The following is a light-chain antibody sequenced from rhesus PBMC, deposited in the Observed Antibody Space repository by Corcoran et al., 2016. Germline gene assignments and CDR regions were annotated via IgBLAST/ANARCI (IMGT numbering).Light chain of an antibody. CDR3: QHYYSTPT. V-gene: IGKV1-25*01. CDR2: EAS. CDR1: QGITND. J-gene: IGKJ4*01. Sequence: DIQMTQSPSSLSASVGDRVTITCRASQGITNDLAWYQQKPGELPKILIYEASSLQSGIPSRFSGSGSGTDFTLTISSLQSEDFATYYCQHYYSTPTFGGGTKVEIK.